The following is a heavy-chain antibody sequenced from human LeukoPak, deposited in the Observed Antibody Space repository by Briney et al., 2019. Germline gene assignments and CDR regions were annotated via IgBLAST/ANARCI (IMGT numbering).Heavy chain of an antibody. CDR3: ARDGVAVTGIFDFDY. V-gene: IGHV3-30-3*01. CDR2: ISYDGSNK. D-gene: IGHD6-19*01. J-gene: IGHJ4*02. Sequence: GGSLRLSCAASGFTFSTYAIHWVRQAPGKGPEWVAVISYDGSNKYYADSVKGRFTISRDNSKNTLYLQMNSLRAEDTAVYYCARDGVAVTGIFDFDYWGQGTLVTVSS. CDR1: GFTFSTYA.